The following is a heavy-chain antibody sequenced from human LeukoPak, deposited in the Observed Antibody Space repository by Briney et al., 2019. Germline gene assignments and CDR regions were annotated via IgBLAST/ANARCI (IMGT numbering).Heavy chain of an antibody. J-gene: IGHJ4*02. D-gene: IGHD2-2*01. Sequence: GGSLRLSCAASGFTFSSYGMHWVRQAPGKGLEWVAVISYDGSNKYYPDSVKGRFTISRANSKNTLYLQMNTLRAEDTAVYYCARDRDGVEPAALFDYWGQGTLVTVSS. V-gene: IGHV3-30*03. CDR3: ARDRDGVEPAALFDY. CDR2: ISYDGSNK. CDR1: GFTFSSYG.